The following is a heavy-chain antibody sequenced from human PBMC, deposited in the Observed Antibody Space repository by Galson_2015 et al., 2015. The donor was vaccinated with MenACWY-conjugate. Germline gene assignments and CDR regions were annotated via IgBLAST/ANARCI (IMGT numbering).Heavy chain of an antibody. CDR3: VTEGRSSAWNNWYFDL. D-gene: IGHD1/OR15-1a*01. CDR2: IRGSGDGT. J-gene: IGHJ2*01. Sequence: SLRLSCAASGFAFSNYNLHWVRQAPGKGLEYVAAIRGSGDGTYYADSVKGRFTISRDNSKNTLYLQMNSLTAGDTAVYYCVTEGRSSAWNNWYFDLWGRGTLVTVSS. V-gene: IGHV3-64D*06. CDR1: GFAFSNYN.